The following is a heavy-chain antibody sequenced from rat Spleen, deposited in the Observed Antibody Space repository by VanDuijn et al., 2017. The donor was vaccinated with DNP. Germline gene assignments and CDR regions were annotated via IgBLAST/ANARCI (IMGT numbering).Heavy chain of an antibody. Sequence: QVQLQQSGTELAKPGSSVKISCKASGNTFTSNYVHWIRQQPGNGLEWIGWIYPGDGDIKYNQRFNGKATFTADKSSSTAYIQLSSLTPEDAAVYFCARGNNWFVYWGQGTLVTVSS. V-gene: IGHV1-24*01. CDR3: ARGNNWFVY. CDR1: GNTFTSNY. CDR2: IYPGDGDI. J-gene: IGHJ3*01.